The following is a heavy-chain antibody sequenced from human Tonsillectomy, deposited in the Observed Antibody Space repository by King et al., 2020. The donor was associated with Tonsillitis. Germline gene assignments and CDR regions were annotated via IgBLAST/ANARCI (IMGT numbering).Heavy chain of an antibody. D-gene: IGHD5-12*01. CDR1: GGSIFSSSSY. V-gene: IGHV4-39*01. J-gene: IGHJ6*02. CDR2: IYYSGTT. Sequence: QLQESGPGMVKPSETLSLTCTVSGGSIFSSSSYWGWIRQPPGKGLEWIGTIYYSGTTYYNPSLKSRVTISVDTSKNQFSLKLTSVTAADTAVYYCARQWLTYYGMDVWGQGTTVTVSS. CDR3: ARQWLTYYGMDV.